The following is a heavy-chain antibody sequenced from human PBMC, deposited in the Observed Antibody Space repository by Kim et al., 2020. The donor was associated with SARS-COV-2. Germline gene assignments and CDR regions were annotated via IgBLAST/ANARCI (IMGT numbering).Heavy chain of an antibody. D-gene: IGHD2-15*01. CDR3: ARGVYYCSGGSCYSDYYYGMDV. V-gene: IGHV1-69*04. J-gene: IGHJ6*02. Sequence: SVKVSCKASGGTFSSYAISWVRQAPGQGLEWMGRIIPILGIANYAQKFQGRVTITADKSTSTAYMELSSLRSEDTAVYYCARGVYYCSGGSCYSDYYYGMDVWGQGTTVTVSS. CDR2: IIPILGIA. CDR1: GGTFSSYA.